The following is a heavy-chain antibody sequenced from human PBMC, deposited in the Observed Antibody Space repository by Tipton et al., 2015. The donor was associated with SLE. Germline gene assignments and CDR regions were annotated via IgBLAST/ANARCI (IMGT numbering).Heavy chain of an antibody. Sequence: TLSLTCAVYGGSFSGYYWSWIRQPPGKGLEWIGEINHSGSTNYNPSLKSRVTISVDTSKNQFSLKLSSVTAADTAVYYCARKGRSVLSYGGFSYYFDYWGQGTLVTVSS. CDR1: GGSFSGYY. D-gene: IGHD4-23*01. CDR3: ARKGRSVLSYGGFSYYFDY. CDR2: INHSGST. J-gene: IGHJ4*02. V-gene: IGHV4-34*01.